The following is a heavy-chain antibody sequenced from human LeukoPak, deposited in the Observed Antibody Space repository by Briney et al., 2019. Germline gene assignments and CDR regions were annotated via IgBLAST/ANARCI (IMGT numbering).Heavy chain of an antibody. V-gene: IGHV3-48*02. CDR2: ISSSSSAI. CDR3: ARAPWNYFDY. J-gene: IGHJ4*02. D-gene: IGHD1-1*01. CDR1: GFTFSSYT. Sequence: GGSLRLSCAASGFTFSSYTMNWVRQAPEKGLEWVSYISSSSSAIFYADSVKGRFTISRDNAKNSLYLQMNSLRDEDTAVYYCARAPWNYFDYWGQGTLVTVSS.